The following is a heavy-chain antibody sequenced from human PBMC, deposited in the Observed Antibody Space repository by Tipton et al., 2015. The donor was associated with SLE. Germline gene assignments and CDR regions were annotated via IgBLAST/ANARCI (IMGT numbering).Heavy chain of an antibody. D-gene: IGHD3-16*01. Sequence: SLRLSCAASGFTFSSYSMNWVRKAPGKGLEWVSSISSSSSYIYYADSVKGRFTISRDNAKNSLCLQMNSLRAEDTAVYYCARDPGWGNYWGQGTLVTASS. J-gene: IGHJ4*02. CDR2: ISSSSSYI. V-gene: IGHV3-21*03. CDR1: GFTFSSYS. CDR3: ARDPGWGNY.